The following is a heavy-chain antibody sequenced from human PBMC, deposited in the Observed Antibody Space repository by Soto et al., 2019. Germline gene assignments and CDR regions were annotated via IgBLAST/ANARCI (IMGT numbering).Heavy chain of an antibody. CDR3: ARVPAAAGPPLDMDV. V-gene: IGHV4-34*01. D-gene: IGHD6-13*01. CDR1: GASFSGYY. CDR2: INHSGST. Sequence: SETLSLTCAVYGASFSGYYWSWTRQPPGKGLEWIGEINHSGSTNYNPSLKSRVTISVDTSKNQLSLKLSSVTAADTAVYYCARVPAAAGPPLDMDVWGKGTTVTVSS. J-gene: IGHJ6*03.